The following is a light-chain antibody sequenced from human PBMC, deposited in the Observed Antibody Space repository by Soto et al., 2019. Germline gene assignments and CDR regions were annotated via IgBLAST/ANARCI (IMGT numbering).Light chain of an antibody. V-gene: IGLV2-14*01. Sequence: QSALTQPASVSGSPGQSITISCTGTSSDVGGYNYVSWYQQHPGKVPKLMIYDVSHRPSGVSNRFSGSKSGNTASLTISGLQAEDEADYYCSSYTSSSTRVVFGGGTKLTVL. J-gene: IGLJ2*01. CDR2: DVS. CDR1: SSDVGGYNY. CDR3: SSYTSSSTRVV.